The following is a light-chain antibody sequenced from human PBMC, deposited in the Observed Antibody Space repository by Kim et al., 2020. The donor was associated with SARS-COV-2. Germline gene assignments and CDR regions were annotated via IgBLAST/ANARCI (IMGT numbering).Light chain of an antibody. CDR2: DKN. J-gene: IGLJ2*01. Sequence: SSELTQDPAVSVALGQTVRITCQGDSLRTYYASWYQLKPGQAPLLLIYDKNIRTSGIPDRFSGSSSGNTASLTITAAQAEDEADYYCNSRQGSSDDHVLFGGGTKLTVL. CDR3: NSRQGSSDDHVL. V-gene: IGLV3-19*01. CDR1: SLRTYY.